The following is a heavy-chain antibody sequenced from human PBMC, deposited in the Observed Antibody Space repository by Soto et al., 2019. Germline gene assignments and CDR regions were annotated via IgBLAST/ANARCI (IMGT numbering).Heavy chain of an antibody. J-gene: IGHJ6*02. D-gene: IGHD5-12*01. Sequence: SETLSLTCTVSGGSISSSSYYWGWIRQPPGKGLELSGSIYYSGSTYYNPSLKSRVTISVDTSKNQFSLKLSSVTAADTAVYYCARHTPTSGYDYSWLDLNRSYYYYYGMDVWVQGTTVT. CDR2: IYYSGST. CDR3: ARHTPTSGYDYSWLDLNRSYYYYYGMDV. V-gene: IGHV4-39*01. CDR1: GGSISSSSYY.